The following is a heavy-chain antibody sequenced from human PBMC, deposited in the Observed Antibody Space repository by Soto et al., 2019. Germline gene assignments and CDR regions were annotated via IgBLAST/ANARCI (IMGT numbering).Heavy chain of an antibody. V-gene: IGHV6-1*01. CDR1: GDSVSSNSAA. J-gene: IGHJ4*02. CDR3: ARYVGYSSGWTHFPRFDY. D-gene: IGHD6-19*01. Sequence: AQTLSLTCAISGDSVSSNSAAWNWIRQSPSRGLEWLGRTYYRSKWYNDYAVSVKSRITINPDTSKNQFSLQLNSVTPEDTAVYYCARYVGYSSGWTHFPRFDYWGQGALVTVSS. CDR2: TYYRSKWYN.